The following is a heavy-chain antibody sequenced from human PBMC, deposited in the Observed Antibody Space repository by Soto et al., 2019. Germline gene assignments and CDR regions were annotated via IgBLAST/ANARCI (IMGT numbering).Heavy chain of an antibody. J-gene: IGHJ4*02. CDR2: LSSNGGST. CDR3: VFFFKAGAGIRDCRNVLDF. Sequence: VKGLEYVSALSSNGGSTCYADSVTVRVTTSRDNSKNTLYLQMSSLRAEDTAVYYCVFFFKAGAGIRDCRNVLDFLVQG. V-gene: IGHV3-64D*06. D-gene: IGHD2-15*01.